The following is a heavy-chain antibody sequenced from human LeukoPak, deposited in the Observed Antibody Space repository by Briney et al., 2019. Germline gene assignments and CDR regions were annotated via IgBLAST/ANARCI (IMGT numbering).Heavy chain of an antibody. V-gene: IGHV1-18*01. J-gene: IGHJ5*02. D-gene: IGHD2-2*01. Sequence: ASVKVSCKASGYTFTSYGISWVRQAPGQGLEWMGWISAHNGNTNYAQKLQGRVTMTTDTSTSTAYMELRSLRSDDTAVYYCARTVVPASTLDPWGQRTLVTVSS. CDR3: ARTVVPASTLDP. CDR2: ISAHNGNT. CDR1: GYTFTSYG.